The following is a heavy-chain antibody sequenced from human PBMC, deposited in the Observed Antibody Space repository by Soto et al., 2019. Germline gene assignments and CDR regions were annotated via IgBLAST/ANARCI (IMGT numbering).Heavy chain of an antibody. Sequence: QITLKESGPTLVKPTQTLTLTCTFSGFSRTSRGVGVGWIRQPPGTALECLALIYWDDDKRYSPSLQSRLSITKDTSKNQGVLTMTNVDPVDTATYYCAHIPNYYHYDWFDPCGQGTLVSVSS. D-gene: IGHD3-16*01. CDR1: GFSRTSRGVG. V-gene: IGHV2-5*02. J-gene: IGHJ5*02. CDR3: AHIPNYYHYDWFDP. CDR2: IYWDDDK.